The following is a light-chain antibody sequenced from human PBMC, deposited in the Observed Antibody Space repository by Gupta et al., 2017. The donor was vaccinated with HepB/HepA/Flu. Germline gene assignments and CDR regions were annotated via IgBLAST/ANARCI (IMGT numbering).Light chain of an antibody. J-gene: IGLJ2*01. CDR1: SRDIGAYNH. V-gene: IGLV2-14*03. CDR3: SSLTTKNNLV. CDR2: DVI. Sequence: QSALTQPASVSGSLGQSITISCTGTSRDIGAYNHVSWYQQHPGKAPTLMIYDVINRPAGVPTRFSGSKAGNTASLTISGRQEEDEADYYCSSLTTKNNLVCGGGTKVTGL.